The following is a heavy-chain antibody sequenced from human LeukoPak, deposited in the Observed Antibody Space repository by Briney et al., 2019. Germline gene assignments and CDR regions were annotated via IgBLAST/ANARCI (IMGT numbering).Heavy chain of an antibody. V-gene: IGHV1-69*13. CDR3: ARDLRAYYYDSSGYWGFEY. Sequence: GAPVKVSCKASGGTFSSYAISWVRQAPGQGLEWMGGIIPIFGTADYAQKFRGRVTITADESTSTAYMELSSLRSEDTAVYFCARDLRAYYYDSSGYWGFEYWGQGTLVTVSS. D-gene: IGHD3-22*01. CDR1: GGTFSSYA. J-gene: IGHJ4*02. CDR2: IIPIFGTA.